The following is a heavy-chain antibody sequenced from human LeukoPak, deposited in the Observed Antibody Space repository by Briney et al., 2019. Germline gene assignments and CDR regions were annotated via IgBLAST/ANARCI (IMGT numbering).Heavy chain of an antibody. J-gene: IGHJ1*01. Sequence: PSGTLSLTCVVPGGSIISDKWWSWVRQPPGKGLEWIGEIHRSGSTNYNPSLKSRVTISVDKSKNQFSLKLSSVTAADTAVYYCARRDFYDSTGYFESQNWGQGTLVIVSS. CDR3: ARRDFYDSTGYFESQN. CDR1: GGSIISDKW. D-gene: IGHD3-22*01. V-gene: IGHV4-4*02. CDR2: IHRSGST.